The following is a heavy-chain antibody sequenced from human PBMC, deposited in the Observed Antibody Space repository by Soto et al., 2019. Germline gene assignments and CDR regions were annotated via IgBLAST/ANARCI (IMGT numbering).Heavy chain of an antibody. Sequence: EVQLLESGGGLVQRGGSLRLSCAASGFPFSSYVMSWVRQAPGKGLEWVSGISGGGSNTFYADSVKGRFTISRDNSKNNLLLQMNSLGAEDTAVYYCAKDSNKYSSSLRGRYFDYWGQGIGVTDSS. CDR2: ISGGGSNT. J-gene: IGHJ4*02. CDR1: GFPFSSYV. D-gene: IGHD4-4*01. CDR3: AKDSNKYSSSLRGRYFDY. V-gene: IGHV3-23*01.